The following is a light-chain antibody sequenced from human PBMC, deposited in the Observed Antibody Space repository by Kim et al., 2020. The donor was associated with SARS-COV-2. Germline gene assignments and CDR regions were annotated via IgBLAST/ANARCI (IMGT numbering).Light chain of an antibody. Sequence: QSALTQPASVSGSPGQSITISCTGTRSDVGGYNYVSWYQQHPGTAPKFIIYDVSKRPSGVSDRFSGSKSAYTASLTISGLQAEDEADYYCSSYTSSSTYVFGTGTKVTV. CDR2: DVS. CDR1: RSDVGGYNY. J-gene: IGLJ1*01. CDR3: SSYTSSSTYV. V-gene: IGLV2-14*03.